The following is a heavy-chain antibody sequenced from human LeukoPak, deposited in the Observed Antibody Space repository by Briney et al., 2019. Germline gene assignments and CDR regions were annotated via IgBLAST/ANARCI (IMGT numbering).Heavy chain of an antibody. CDR2: VSASGGST. D-gene: IGHD3-10*01. Sequence: GESLRLSCAASGFIFRNHAMNWVRQAPGQGLEWVSGVSASGGSTFNTYSVKGRFSISRDNSKNTLYLGMNSLRAEDTALYYCAKSLGNQGVIDYWGQGTLVTVSS. J-gene: IGHJ4*02. CDR1: GFIFRNHA. V-gene: IGHV3-23*01. CDR3: AKSLGNQGVIDY.